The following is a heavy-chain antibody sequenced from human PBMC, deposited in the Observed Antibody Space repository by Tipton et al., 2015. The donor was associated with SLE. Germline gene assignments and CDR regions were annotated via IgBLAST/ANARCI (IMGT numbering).Heavy chain of an antibody. J-gene: IGHJ6*03. CDR1: GGSISSGSYY. CDR3: ARVPAFYYYYMDV. CDR2: IYTSGST. Sequence: TLSLTCTVSGGSISSGSYYWSWIRQPAGKGLEWLGRIYTSGSTNYNPSLKSRLTMSLDTSKNQFSLKLSSVTAADTAVYYCARVPAFYYYYMDVWGKGTTVTVSS. V-gene: IGHV4-61*02. D-gene: IGHD2-2*01.